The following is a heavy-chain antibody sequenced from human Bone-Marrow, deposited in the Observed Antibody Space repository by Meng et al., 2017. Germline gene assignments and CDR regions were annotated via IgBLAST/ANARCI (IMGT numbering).Heavy chain of an antibody. V-gene: IGHV4-59*13. CDR1: GVSITSYY. D-gene: IGHD3-16*01. CDR2: LHYSESA. J-gene: IGHJ4*03. Sequence: SETLSLTCTVSGVSITSYYWGWVRQPPGKGLEWMGHLHYSESAKYNPSLKSRIAMSLDKSKNQLSLKLSSVTAADTAVYYCARLQGDCFFDYWGQGTLVTVSS. CDR3: ARLQGDCFFDY.